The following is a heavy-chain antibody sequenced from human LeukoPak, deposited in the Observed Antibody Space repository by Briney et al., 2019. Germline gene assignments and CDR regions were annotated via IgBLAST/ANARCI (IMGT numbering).Heavy chain of an antibody. CDR1: GFTSTSYG. CDR2: IRYDVSNK. D-gene: IGHD3-22*01. CDR3: AKDVDYDSSGN. V-gene: IGHV3-30*02. J-gene: IGHJ4*02. Sequence: GGSLRLSCAPSGFTSTSYGMHWVRQAPGHGLGWVAFIRYDVSNKYYADSVKGRFTISRDNSRNTLYLQMNSLRAEDTAVYYCAKDVDYDSSGNWGQGTMVTVSS.